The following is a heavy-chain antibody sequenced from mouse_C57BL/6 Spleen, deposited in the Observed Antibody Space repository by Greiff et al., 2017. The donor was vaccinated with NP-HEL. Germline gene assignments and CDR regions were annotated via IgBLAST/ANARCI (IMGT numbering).Heavy chain of an antibody. CDR3: ARNSPYGYDGAWFAY. Sequence: VQLVESGPGLVQPSQSLSITCTVSGFSFTSYGVHWVRQSPGKGLEWLGVIWSGGSTAYNAAFIYSMSISKDNSKSQVFFKMNSLQADDTAIYYCARNSPYGYDGAWFAYWGQGTLVTVSA. J-gene: IGHJ3*01. V-gene: IGHV2-2*01. CDR2: IWSGGST. D-gene: IGHD2-2*01. CDR1: GFSFTSYG.